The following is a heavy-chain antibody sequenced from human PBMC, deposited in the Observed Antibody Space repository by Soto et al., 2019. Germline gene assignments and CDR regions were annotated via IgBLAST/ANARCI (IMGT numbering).Heavy chain of an antibody. V-gene: IGHV4-59*01. D-gene: IGHD3-3*01. Sequence: SWIRQPPGKGLEWIGYIYYSGSTNYNPSLKSRVTISVDTSKNQFSLKLSSVTAADTAVYYCAYGFWCVLWGQGTLVTVSS. CDR2: IYYSGST. CDR3: AYGFWCVL. J-gene: IGHJ4*02.